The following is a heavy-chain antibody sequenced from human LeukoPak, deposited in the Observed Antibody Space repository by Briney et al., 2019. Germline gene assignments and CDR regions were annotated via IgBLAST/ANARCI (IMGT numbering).Heavy chain of an antibody. D-gene: IGHD4-17*01. CDR2: MNPNSGNT. CDR3: ATVYGDYPEVAFDI. J-gene: IGHJ3*02. V-gene: IGHV1-8*01. Sequence: VASVKVSCKASGYTFTSYDINWVRQATGQGLEWMGWMNPNSGNTGYAQKFQGRVTMTRNTSISTAYMELSSLRSEDTAVYYCATVYGDYPEVAFDIWGQGTMVTVSS. CDR1: GYTFTSYD.